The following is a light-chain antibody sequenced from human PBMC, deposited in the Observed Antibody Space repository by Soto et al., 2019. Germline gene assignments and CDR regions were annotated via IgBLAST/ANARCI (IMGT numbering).Light chain of an antibody. V-gene: IGLV2-14*03. Sequence: QSALTQPASVSGSPGQSITISCTGTSSDVGRYNYVSWYQHHPGKAPKLMLYDVSNQPSGVSDRFSGSRSGNTASLTISGLQAEDEAAYYCSSYTGSSTVFGGGTQLTVL. CDR3: SSYTGSSTV. J-gene: IGLJ7*01. CDR1: SSDVGRYNY. CDR2: DVS.